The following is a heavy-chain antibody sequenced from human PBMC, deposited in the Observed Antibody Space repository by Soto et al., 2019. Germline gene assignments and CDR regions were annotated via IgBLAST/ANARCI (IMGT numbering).Heavy chain of an antibody. J-gene: IGHJ4*02. D-gene: IGHD1-26*01. CDR2: INSDASVI. CDR3: AKALSLGATTLTD. Sequence: PGGSLRLSCVASGFTFSNSWMHWVRQTPGRGLVWVSRINSDASVINYADSVRGRFTISRDNAKNTLYLQMNSLRAEDTAVYYCAKALSLGATTLTDWGQGTLVTVSS. CDR1: GFTFSNSW. V-gene: IGHV3-74*01.